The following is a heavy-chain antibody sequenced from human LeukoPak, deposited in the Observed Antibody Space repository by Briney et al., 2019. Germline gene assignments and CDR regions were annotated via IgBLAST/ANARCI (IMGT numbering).Heavy chain of an antibody. D-gene: IGHD5-24*01. CDR2: ISSSGSYI. CDR3: ARDGYNYGSAVDY. CDR1: GFTFSSYS. Sequence: GGSLRLSCAASGFTFSSYSMNWVRQAPGKGLEWVSSISSSGSYIYYADSVKGRFTISRGNAKNSLYLQMNSLRAEDTAVYYCARDGYNYGSAVDYWGQGTLVTVSS. J-gene: IGHJ4*02. V-gene: IGHV3-21*01.